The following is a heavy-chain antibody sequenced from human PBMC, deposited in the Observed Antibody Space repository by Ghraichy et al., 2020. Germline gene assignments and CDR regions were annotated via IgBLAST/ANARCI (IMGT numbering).Heavy chain of an antibody. D-gene: IGHD2-21*01. V-gene: IGHV3-21*01. CDR1: GFTFSSYN. CDR3: AREETYCAGACQVY. Sequence: GESLRLSCAVSGFTFSSYNMNWVRQAPGKGLEWVSFIDSSSSYIYYADSVKGRFTVSRDNAKNSLYLQMNSLRAEDTAVYYCAREETYCAGACQVYWGQALVIVSS. J-gene: IGHJ4*02. CDR2: IDSSSSYI.